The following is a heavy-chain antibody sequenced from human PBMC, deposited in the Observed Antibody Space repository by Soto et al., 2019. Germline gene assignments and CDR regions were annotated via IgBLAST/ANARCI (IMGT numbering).Heavy chain of an antibody. V-gene: IGHV1-46*03. CDR1: GYTFTSYY. CDR2: INPSGGSA. CDR3: ARDRDNIWFDP. J-gene: IGHJ5*02. Sequence: QVQLVQSGAEVKKPGASVKVSCKASGYTFTSYYMHWVRQAPGQGLEWMGIINPSGGSASYAQKFQGRVIMTRDTSTTTVYMELSSLRSEDTAVYYCARDRDNIWFDPWGQGTLVTVSS.